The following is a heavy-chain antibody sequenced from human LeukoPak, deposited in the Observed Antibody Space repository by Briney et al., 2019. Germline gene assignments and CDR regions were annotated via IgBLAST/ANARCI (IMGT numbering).Heavy chain of an antibody. Sequence: GGSLRLSCAASGFTFSSYAMHWVRQAPGKGLEWVAVISYDGSNKYYADSVKGRFTISRDNSKNTLYLQMNSLRAEDTAVYYCAKDHESDGYPCLDHWGLGTLVTVSS. CDR3: AKDHESDGYPCLDH. CDR1: GFTFSSYA. V-gene: IGHV3-30-3*01. D-gene: IGHD3-22*01. CDR2: ISYDGSNK. J-gene: IGHJ4*02.